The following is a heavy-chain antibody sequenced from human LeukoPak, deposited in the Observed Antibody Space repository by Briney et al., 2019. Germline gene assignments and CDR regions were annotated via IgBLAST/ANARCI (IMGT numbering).Heavy chain of an antibody. Sequence: GGSLRLSCAASGFTLSSYSMNWVRQAPGKGLEWVSPISSSSSYIYYADSVKGRFTISRDNAKNSLYLQMNSLRAEDTAVYYCARAQTTYYYDSSGYRFDYWGQGTLVTVSS. V-gene: IGHV3-21*01. J-gene: IGHJ4*02. CDR1: GFTLSSYS. CDR3: ARAQTTYYYDSSGYRFDY. CDR2: ISSSSSYI. D-gene: IGHD3-22*01.